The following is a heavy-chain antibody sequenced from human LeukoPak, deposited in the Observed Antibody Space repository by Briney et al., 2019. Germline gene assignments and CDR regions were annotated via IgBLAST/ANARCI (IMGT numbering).Heavy chain of an antibody. V-gene: IGHV3-23*01. Sequence: PGGSLRLSCAASGFTFSSYAMSWVRQAPGKGLEWVSAISGSGGSTYYADSVKGRFTISRDNSKNTLYLQMNSLRAEDTAVYYCAKATYGLDDYGDYLLGWFDPWGQGTLVTVSS. CDR3: AKATYGLDDYGDYLLGWFDP. CDR1: GFTFSSYA. CDR2: ISGSGGST. J-gene: IGHJ5*02. D-gene: IGHD4-17*01.